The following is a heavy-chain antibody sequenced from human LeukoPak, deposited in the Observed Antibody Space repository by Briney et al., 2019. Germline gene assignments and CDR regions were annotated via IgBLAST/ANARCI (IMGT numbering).Heavy chain of an antibody. J-gene: IGHJ6*02. CDR2: ISYDGSNK. Sequence: GGSLRLSCAASGFTFSSYGMHWVRQAPGNGLEWVAVISYDGSNKYYADSVRGRFTISRDNSKNTLYLQMNSLRAEDTAVYYCALVFITRGGPNGMDVWGQGTTVTVSS. V-gene: IGHV3-30*03. CDR3: ALVFITRGGPNGMDV. CDR1: GFTFSSYG. D-gene: IGHD1-20*01.